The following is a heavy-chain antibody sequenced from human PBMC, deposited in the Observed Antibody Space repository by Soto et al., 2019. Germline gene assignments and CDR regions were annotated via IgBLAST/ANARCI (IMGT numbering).Heavy chain of an antibody. CDR2: IRSKANSYAT. CDR1: GFTFSGSA. CDR3: TRGPHYYDSSGYTGY. D-gene: IGHD3-22*01. Sequence: GGSLRLSCAASGFTFSGSAMHWVRQASGKGLEWVGRIRSKANSYATAYAASVKGRFTISRDDSKNTAYLQMNSLKTEDTAVYYCTRGPHYYDSSGYTGYWGQGTLVTVSS. V-gene: IGHV3-73*01. J-gene: IGHJ4*02.